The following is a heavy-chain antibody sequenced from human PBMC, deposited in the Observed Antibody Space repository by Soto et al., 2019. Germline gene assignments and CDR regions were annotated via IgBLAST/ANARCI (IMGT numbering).Heavy chain of an antibody. V-gene: IGHV4-4*07. CDR3: ARGMGRYFDL. CDR2: LSASGRT. D-gene: IGHD2-8*01. J-gene: IGHJ2*01. CDR1: CDSIGNFY. Sequence: SSETLSLTCAISCDSIGNFYWSWIRQPAGKGLESLGRLSASGRTNYSPSLQSRVTMSLDRSKNRFSLRLTSVSAADTAVYFCARGMGRYFDLWGRGTLVTVSS.